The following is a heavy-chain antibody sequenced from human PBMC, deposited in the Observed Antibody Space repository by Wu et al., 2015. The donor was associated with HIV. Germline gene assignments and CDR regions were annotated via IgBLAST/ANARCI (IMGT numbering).Heavy chain of an antibody. Sequence: QVQLVQSGAEVKKPGASVKVSCKPSGYTFSNFGIAWVRQAPGQGLEWLGWISTYNGNTNYAQKLQDRVTLTKDTSTSTAYMELRSLRSDDTAVYYCARGVVRSREFDTWGRGNPGHRLL. CDR3: ARGVVRSREFDT. V-gene: IGHV1-18*01. D-gene: IGHD1-1*01. CDR1: GYTFSNFG. J-gene: IGHJ4*02. CDR2: ISTYNGNT.